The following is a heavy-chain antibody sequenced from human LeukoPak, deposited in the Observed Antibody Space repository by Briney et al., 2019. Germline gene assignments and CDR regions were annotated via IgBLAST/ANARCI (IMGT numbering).Heavy chain of an antibody. CDR2: ISGSGGAS. D-gene: IGHD3-10*01. J-gene: IGHJ4*02. CDR3: VRGGVDYYGSGTYYLMYYFDY. CDR1: GFSFSDYG. Sequence: PGGSLRLSCAASGFSFSDYGMHWVRQAPGKGLEWVSAISGSGGASYYADSVKGRFTISRDDSHNTLYLQMNSLRAEDTAVYFCVRGGVDYYGSGTYYLMYYFDYWGQGALVTVSS. V-gene: IGHV3-23*01.